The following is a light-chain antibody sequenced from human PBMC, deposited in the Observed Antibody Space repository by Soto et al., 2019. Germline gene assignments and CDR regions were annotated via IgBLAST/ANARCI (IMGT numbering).Light chain of an antibody. J-gene: IGKJ2*01. Sequence: EIVLTQSPGTLSLSPGERATLSCRASQSVSSSYLAWYQQKPGQAPRLLIYGASSRATGIPDRFSGSGSGTDVTLTISRLEPEDYAVECCQQYGSSPSMYTFGQGTKLEIK. CDR3: QQYGSSPSMYT. CDR1: QSVSSSY. CDR2: GAS. V-gene: IGKV3-20*01.